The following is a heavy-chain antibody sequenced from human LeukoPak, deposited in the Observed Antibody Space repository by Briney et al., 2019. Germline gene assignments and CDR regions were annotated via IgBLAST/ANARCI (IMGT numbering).Heavy chain of an antibody. Sequence: GSLRLSCAASGFTFSSYAMHWVRQAPGKGLEWVAVISYDGSNKYYADSVKGRFTISRDNSKNTLYLQMNSLRAEDTAVYYCARILGSWGQGTLVTVSS. D-gene: IGHD1-26*01. CDR1: GFTFSSYA. CDR2: ISYDGSNK. J-gene: IGHJ4*02. V-gene: IGHV3-30-3*01. CDR3: ARILGS.